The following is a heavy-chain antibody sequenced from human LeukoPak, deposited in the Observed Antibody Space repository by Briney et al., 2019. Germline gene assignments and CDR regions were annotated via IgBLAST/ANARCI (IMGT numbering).Heavy chain of an antibody. D-gene: IGHD6-13*01. CDR3: ASGSSSWYLGVPYYYYGMDV. V-gene: IGHV1-69*13. CDR2: IIPIFGTA. J-gene: IGHJ6*02. CDR1: GGTFSSYA. Sequence: ASVKVSCKASGGTFSSYAISWVRQAPGQGLEWMGGIIPIFGTANYAQKFQGRVTITADESTSTAYMELSSLRSEDTAVYYCASGSSSWYLGVPYYYYGMDVWGQGTTVTVSS.